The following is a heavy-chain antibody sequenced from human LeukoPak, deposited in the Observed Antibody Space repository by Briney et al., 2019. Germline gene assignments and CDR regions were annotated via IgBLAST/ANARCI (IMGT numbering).Heavy chain of an antibody. CDR3: ARGHLYDYSSTSYYFDY. Sequence: GESLKISCKGSGYRFASYWIGWVRQMPGKGLEWMGVVYPGDSDTRYSPSFQGQVTISADKSISTAYLQCSSLKASDTAMYYCARGHLYDYSSTSYYFDYWGQGTLVTVSS. D-gene: IGHD6-13*01. CDR2: VYPGDSDT. J-gene: IGHJ4*02. V-gene: IGHV5-51*01. CDR1: GYRFASYW.